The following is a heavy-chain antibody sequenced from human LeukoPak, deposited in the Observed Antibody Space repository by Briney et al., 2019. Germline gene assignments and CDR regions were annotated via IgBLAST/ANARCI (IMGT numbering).Heavy chain of an antibody. D-gene: IGHD2-2*01. Sequence: PSETLSLTCTVSGGSISSYYWSWIGQPPGKGLEWIGYIYYSGSTNYNPSLKSRVTISVDTSKNQFSLKLSSVTAADTAVYYCARHEGGYCSSTSCQGWFDPWGQGTLDTVSS. CDR1: GGSISSYY. CDR3: ARHEGGYCSSTSCQGWFDP. V-gene: IGHV4-59*01. J-gene: IGHJ5*02. CDR2: IYYSGST.